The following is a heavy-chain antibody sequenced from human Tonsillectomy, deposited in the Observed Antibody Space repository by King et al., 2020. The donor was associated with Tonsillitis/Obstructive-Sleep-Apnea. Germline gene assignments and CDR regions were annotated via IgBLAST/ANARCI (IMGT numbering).Heavy chain of an antibody. V-gene: IGHV3-9*01. Sequence: DVQLVESGGGLVQPGRSLRLSCAASGFTFDDYAMYWVRQAPGESLEWVSGISWDSGSMVYADYVKGRFTISRENAKHFLYRQMNSLRTEDTALYHCAKELIRAETDTPDDAFDIWGQGTMVTVSS. CDR3: AKELIRAETDTPDDAFDI. CDR1: GFTFDDYA. J-gene: IGHJ3*02. D-gene: IGHD6-13*01. CDR2: ISWDSGSM.